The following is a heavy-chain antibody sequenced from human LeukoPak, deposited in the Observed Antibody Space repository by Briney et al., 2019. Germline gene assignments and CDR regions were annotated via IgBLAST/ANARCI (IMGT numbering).Heavy chain of an antibody. J-gene: IGHJ4*02. V-gene: IGHV3-7*01. CDR2: IRQDGSEE. Sequence: GGSLRLSCAASGFTFSDYYMSWIRQAPGKGLEWVANIRQDGSEETYVDSVRGRFTISRDNAKNSLYLQMNTLRAEDTAMYYCARDRSISGVVTLDYWGQGALVTVSS. CDR3: ARDRSISGVVTLDY. CDR1: GFTFSDYY. D-gene: IGHD3-3*01.